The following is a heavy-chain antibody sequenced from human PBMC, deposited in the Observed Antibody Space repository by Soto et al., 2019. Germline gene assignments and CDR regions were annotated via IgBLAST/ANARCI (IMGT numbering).Heavy chain of an antibody. CDR3: ARLDFWRKGMDV. V-gene: IGHV1-8*01. J-gene: IGHJ6*04. CDR1: GYSFTSYD. D-gene: IGHD3-3*01. CDR2: MNPNSGDT. Sequence: QVQLLQSGAEVKKPGASVKVSCKASGYSFTSYDMSWVRQATGQGLEWMGWMNPNSGDTDLPQKFQGRLTMTRNTSITTAYMELSSLTSEDTAVYFCARLDFWRKGMDVWGKGTTVTVSP.